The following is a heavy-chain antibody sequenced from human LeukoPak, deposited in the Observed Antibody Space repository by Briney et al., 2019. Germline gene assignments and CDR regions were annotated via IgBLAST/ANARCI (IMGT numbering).Heavy chain of an antibody. J-gene: IGHJ4*02. Sequence: GGSLRLSCVASGFTFSSYGMHWVRQAPGKGLEWVAVISYDGSNKYYADSVKGRFTISRDNSKNTLYLQMNSLRAEDTAVYYCASIGSGSRSHRIDYWGQGTLVTVSS. V-gene: IGHV3-30*19. CDR2: ISYDGSNK. CDR3: ASIGSGSRSHRIDY. D-gene: IGHD3-10*01. CDR1: GFTFSSYG.